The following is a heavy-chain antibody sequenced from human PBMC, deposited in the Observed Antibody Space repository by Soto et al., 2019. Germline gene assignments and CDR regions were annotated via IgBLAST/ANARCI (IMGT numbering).Heavy chain of an antibody. CDR1: GFTFSSYA. CDR3: AKDAPPSSGLISYYYGMDV. CDR2: ISGSGGST. J-gene: IGHJ6*02. V-gene: IGHV3-23*01. Sequence: EVQLLESGGGLVQPGGSLRLSCAASGFTFSSYAMSWVRQAPGKGLEWVSAISGSGGSTYYADSVKGRFTISRDNSKNTLYLQMNSLRAEDTAVYYCAKDAPPSSGLISYYYGMDVWGQGTTVTVSS. D-gene: IGHD3-22*01.